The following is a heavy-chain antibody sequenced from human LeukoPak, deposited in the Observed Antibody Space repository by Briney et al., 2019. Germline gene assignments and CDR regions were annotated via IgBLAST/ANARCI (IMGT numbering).Heavy chain of an antibody. D-gene: IGHD3-3*01. V-gene: IGHV5-51*01. CDR2: IYPGDYDT. CDR1: GYSFTSYW. J-gene: IGHJ4*02. CDR3: ARLSRRYDFWSGYFRNYFDY. Sequence: GESLKVSCKGSGYSFTSYWIGWVRPMPGKGLEWMGIIYPGDYDTRYSPSFQGQVTISADKSISTAYLQWSSLKASDTAMYYCARLSRRYDFWSGYFRNYFDYWGQGTLVTVPS.